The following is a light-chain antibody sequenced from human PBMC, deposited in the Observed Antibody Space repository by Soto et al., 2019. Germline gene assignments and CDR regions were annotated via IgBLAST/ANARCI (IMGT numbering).Light chain of an antibody. CDR2: EVV. CDR1: KNDIGVYDF. Sequence: QSVLTQPPSASGSPGQSVTISCTGTKNDIGVYDFVSWYQHTPGKAPRLIIYEVVQRPSGVPDRFSGSKSGNTASLTISGLQAEDEADYYCGSYTTSSNYVYGSGTKVTVL. CDR3: GSYTTSSNYV. J-gene: IGLJ1*01. V-gene: IGLV2-8*01.